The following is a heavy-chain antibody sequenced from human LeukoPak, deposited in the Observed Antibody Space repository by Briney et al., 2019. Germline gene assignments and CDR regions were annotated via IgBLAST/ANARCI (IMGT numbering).Heavy chain of an antibody. CDR1: GFTFSSNA. D-gene: IGHD4-17*01. J-gene: IGHJ4*02. V-gene: IGHV3-23*01. CDR2: ISGSGGST. CDR3: AKGFYGDYPFDC. Sequence: PGGSLRLSCAASGFTFSSNAMSWVRQAPGKGLEWVSTISGSGGSTYYADSVKGRFNISRDNSKNTLYLQMNSLRAEDSAVYYCAKGFYGDYPFDCWGQGSLVTVSS.